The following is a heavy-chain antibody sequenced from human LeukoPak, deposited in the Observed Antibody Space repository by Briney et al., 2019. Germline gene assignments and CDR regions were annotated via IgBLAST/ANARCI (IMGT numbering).Heavy chain of an antibody. D-gene: IGHD3-22*01. V-gene: IGHV4-61*02. CDR2: IYTSGST. CDR3: ARVTTGGYYNC. J-gene: IGHJ4*02. CDR1: GGSFSSGSYY. Sequence: SETLSLTCTVSGGSFSSGSYYWSWLRQPAGTGLEWIGRIYTSGSTNYNPSIKSRITISVDTSKDQFSLKLSSVTAADTAVYYCARVTTGGYYNCWGQGTLVTVSS.